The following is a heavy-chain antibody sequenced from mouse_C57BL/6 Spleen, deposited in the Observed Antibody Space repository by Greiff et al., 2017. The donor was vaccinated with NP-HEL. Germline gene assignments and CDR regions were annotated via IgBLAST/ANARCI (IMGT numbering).Heavy chain of an antibody. Sequence: QVQLQQPGAELVKPGASVKLSCKASGYTFTSYWMQWVKQRPGQGLEWIGEIDPSDSYTNYNQKFKGKATLTVDTSSSTAYMQLSSLTSEDSAVYDCARDGSSPFAYWGQGTLVTVSA. CDR3: ARDGSSPFAY. D-gene: IGHD1-1*01. CDR1: GYTFTSYW. V-gene: IGHV1-50*01. CDR2: IDPSDSYT. J-gene: IGHJ3*01.